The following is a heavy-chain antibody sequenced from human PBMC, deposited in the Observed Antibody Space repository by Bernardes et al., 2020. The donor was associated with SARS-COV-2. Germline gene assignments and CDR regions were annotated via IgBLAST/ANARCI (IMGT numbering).Heavy chain of an antibody. Sequence: ASVKVSCKASGYSFSSYGISWVRQAPGQGLEWMGWVSGDNDNPNYAQKFQGRVTMTTDTSTRTAYMELRSLRYEDTAVYYCARDSPRSSSLWWFDPWGQGTLVTVSS. V-gene: IGHV1-18*04. D-gene: IGHD6-6*01. CDR1: GYSFSSYG. CDR2: VSGDNDNP. CDR3: ARDSPRSSSLWWFDP. J-gene: IGHJ5*02.